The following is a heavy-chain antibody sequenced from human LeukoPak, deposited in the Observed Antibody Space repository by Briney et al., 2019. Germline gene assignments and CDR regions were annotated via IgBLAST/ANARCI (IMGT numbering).Heavy chain of an antibody. CDR3: ARGSETGTYYSGYDGAFDI. CDR2: INSKSGGT. Sequence: ASVRVSCKSSGYTFTDYYIHWVRQAPGQGLEWMGWINSKSGGTNYAQTFQGRVTMTRDTYISTTYMELSRLRSDDTAVYYCARGSETGTYYSGYDGAFDIWGQGTMGTVSS. CDR1: GYTFTDYY. V-gene: IGHV1-2*02. J-gene: IGHJ3*02. D-gene: IGHD1-26*01.